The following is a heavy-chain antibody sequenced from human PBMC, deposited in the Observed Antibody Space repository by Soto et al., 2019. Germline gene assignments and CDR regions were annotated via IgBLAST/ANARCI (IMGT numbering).Heavy chain of an antibody. D-gene: IGHD2-15*01. Sequence: QVQLVQSGAEVKKPGSSVKVSCKASGGTFSSYTISWVRQAPGQGLEWMGRIIPILGIANYAQKFQGRVTITADKSTSTAYMELSSLRSEDTAVYYCVRGSRGVVAAPYGMDVWGQGTTVTVSS. V-gene: IGHV1-69*02. J-gene: IGHJ6*02. CDR2: IIPILGIA. CDR1: GGTFSSYT. CDR3: VRGSRGVVAAPYGMDV.